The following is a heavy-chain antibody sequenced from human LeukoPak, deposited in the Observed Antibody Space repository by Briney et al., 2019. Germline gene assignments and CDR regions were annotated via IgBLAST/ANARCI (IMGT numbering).Heavy chain of an antibody. CDR2: IYHSGST. J-gene: IGHJ4*02. V-gene: IGHV4-38-2*01. CDR3: ASRNYYDSSGYYSLFDY. D-gene: IGHD3-22*01. Sequence: SETPSLTCAVSGYSISSGYYWGWIRQPPGKGLEWIGSIYHSGSTYYNPSLKSRVTISVDTSKNQFSLKLSSVTAADTAVYYCASRNYYDSSGYYSLFDYWGQGTLVTVSS. CDR1: GYSISSGYY.